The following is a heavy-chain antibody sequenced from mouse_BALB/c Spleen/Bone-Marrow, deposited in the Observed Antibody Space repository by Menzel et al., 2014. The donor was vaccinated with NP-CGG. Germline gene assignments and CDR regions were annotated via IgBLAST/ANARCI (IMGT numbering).Heavy chain of an antibody. J-gene: IGHJ3*01. Sequence: VKLVESGPGLVAPSQSLSITCTVSEFSLTSYGVHWVRQPPGKGLEWLGVIWAGGSTNYNSALMSRLSISKDNSKSQVFLKMNSLQTDDTAMYYCARGGGSRAWFAYWGQGTLVTVSA. CDR1: EFSLTSYG. D-gene: IGHD1-1*02. CDR2: IWAGGST. V-gene: IGHV2-9*02. CDR3: ARGGGSRAWFAY.